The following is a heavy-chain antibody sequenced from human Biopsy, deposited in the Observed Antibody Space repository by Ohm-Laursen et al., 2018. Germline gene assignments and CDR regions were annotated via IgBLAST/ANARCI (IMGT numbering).Heavy chain of an antibody. CDR2: ISTYNDDT. Sequence: GASVKVSCKTSGYTFTAYGISWVRQAPGQGLEWMGWISTYNDDTNIAQKFQGRVSMTTDTSTRTAYMELRSLRSGDTAIYFCARKPWFDFWSGSDPFDIWGQGTLVTVS. V-gene: IGHV1-18*04. J-gene: IGHJ3*02. D-gene: IGHD3-3*01. CDR1: GYTFTAYG. CDR3: ARKPWFDFWSGSDPFDI.